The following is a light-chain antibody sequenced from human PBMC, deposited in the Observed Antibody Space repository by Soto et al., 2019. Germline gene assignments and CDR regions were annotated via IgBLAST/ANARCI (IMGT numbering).Light chain of an antibody. V-gene: IGKV3D-20*01. J-gene: IGKJ2*01. CDR1: QSVSSSY. CDR3: RRMGGPRYP. Sequence: EIVLTQSPATLSLSPGERATLSCGASQSVSSSYLAWYQQKPGLAPRLLIYDASSRATGIPDRFSGSGSGTAFSLTAGSREPKVLAINSCRRMGGPRYPFAQGTRRRSN. CDR2: DAS.